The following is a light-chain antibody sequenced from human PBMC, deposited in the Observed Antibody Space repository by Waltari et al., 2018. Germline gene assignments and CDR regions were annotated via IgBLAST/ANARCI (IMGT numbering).Light chain of an antibody. V-gene: IGKV1-5*03. CDR3: QHFKNFPWT. Sequence: DIQMTQSPSTLSASVGGRVTITCRARHNIDGWLAWHQQKPGQAPKPLIYEASKLPTGVPSPFSRRGLWTEFTLTITDLQPDDFSTYYCQHFKNFPWTFGQGTNVEV. CDR1: HNIDGW. CDR2: EAS. J-gene: IGKJ1*01.